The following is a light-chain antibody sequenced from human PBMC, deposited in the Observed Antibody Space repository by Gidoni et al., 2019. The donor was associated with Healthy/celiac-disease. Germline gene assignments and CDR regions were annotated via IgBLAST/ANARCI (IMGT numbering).Light chain of an antibody. CDR1: QSVLYSSNNKNY. Sequence: DIVMTQSPDDLAVSLGERATINCKSSQSVLYSSNNKNYLAWYQQKPGQPPKLLIYWASTRESGVPDRFSGSGSGTDFTLTISSLQAEDVAVYYCQQYYSTPPTFGGGTKVEIK. CDR3: QQYYSTPPT. CDR2: WAS. J-gene: IGKJ4*01. V-gene: IGKV4-1*01.